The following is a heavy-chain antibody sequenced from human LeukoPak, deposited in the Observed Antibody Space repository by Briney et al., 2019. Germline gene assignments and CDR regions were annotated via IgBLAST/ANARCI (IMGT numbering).Heavy chain of an antibody. D-gene: IGHD6-13*01. V-gene: IGHV4-30-2*01. Sequence: SQTLSLTCTVSGGSISSGGYYWSWIRQPPGKGLEWIGYIYHSGSTYYNPSLKSRVTISVDRSKNQFSLKLSSVTAADTAVYYCARDVGSSSWYWDYWGQGTLVTVSS. CDR2: IYHSGST. J-gene: IGHJ4*02. CDR3: ARDVGSSSWYWDY. CDR1: GGSISSGGYY.